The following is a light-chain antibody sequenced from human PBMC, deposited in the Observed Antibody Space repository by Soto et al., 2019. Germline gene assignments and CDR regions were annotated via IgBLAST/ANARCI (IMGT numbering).Light chain of an antibody. V-gene: IGKV3-15*01. CDR3: QQYNNWPRT. CDR2: GAS. J-gene: IGKJ1*01. Sequence: EIVLTQSACTLSWSPGERATLSWGASQSVSSKLAWYQQKPGQAPRLLIYGASARATGIPARFSGSGSGTEFTLTISSLQSEDFAVYYCQQYNNWPRTFGQGTKVDIK. CDR1: QSVSSK.